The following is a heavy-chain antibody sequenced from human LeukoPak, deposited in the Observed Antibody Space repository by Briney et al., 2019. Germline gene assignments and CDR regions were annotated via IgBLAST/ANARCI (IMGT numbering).Heavy chain of an antibody. J-gene: IGHJ4*02. Sequence: GGSLRLSCAASGFTFSSYAMHWVRQSPGKGLEWVEVIPYDGRNKYCADSVKGRFTISRDNSKKTLYLQMNSLRAEATAVYYCAREWELHSDYSDYWGQGTLVTVSS. CDR1: GFTFSSYA. CDR3: AREWELHSDYSDY. CDR2: IPYDGRNK. D-gene: IGHD1-26*01. V-gene: IGHV3-30-3*01.